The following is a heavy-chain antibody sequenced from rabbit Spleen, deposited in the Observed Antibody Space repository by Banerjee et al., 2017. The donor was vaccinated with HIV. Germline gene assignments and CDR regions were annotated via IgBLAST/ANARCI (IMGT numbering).Heavy chain of an antibody. CDR2: IYTDSSAST. V-gene: IGHV1S45*01. Sequence: EESGGDLVKPEGSLTLTCTASGFSFSSGYWICWVRQAPGKGLEWIACIYTDSSASTYYANWVNGRFTISNDNAQNTVFLQMTSLTVADTATYFCARGSATMTMVITGYYFNLWGPGTLVTVS. J-gene: IGHJ4*01. CDR3: ARGSATMTMVITGYYFNL. CDR1: GFSFSSGYW. D-gene: IGHD2-1*01.